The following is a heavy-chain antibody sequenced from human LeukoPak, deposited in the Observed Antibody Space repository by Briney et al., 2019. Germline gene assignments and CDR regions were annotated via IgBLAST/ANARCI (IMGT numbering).Heavy chain of an antibody. CDR2: IYSPGAT. CDR3: AARNY. CDR1: GVSVSNNY. D-gene: IGHD1-14*01. J-gene: IGHJ4*02. Sequence: GGSLRLSCAASGVSVSNNYMSWVRQAPGKGLEGVSVIYSPGATYYAASVKVRFTISRDNSKNTLYLQMNSLRVEDTAVYYCAARNYWGQGTLVTVSS. V-gene: IGHV3-53*01.